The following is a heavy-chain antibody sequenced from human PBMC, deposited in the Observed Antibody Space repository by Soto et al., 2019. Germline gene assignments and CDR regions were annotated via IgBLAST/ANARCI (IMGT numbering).Heavy chain of an antibody. Sequence: PGGSLRLSCAASGFTFSSYAMSWVRQAPGKGLEWVAVISYDGSNKYYADSVKGRFTISRDNSKNTLYLQMNSLRAEDTAVYYCAKAEGSGSFIRNYYYYYGMDVWGQGTTVTVSS. CDR1: GFTFSSYA. D-gene: IGHD3-10*01. CDR3: AKAEGSGSFIRNYYYYYGMDV. J-gene: IGHJ6*02. V-gene: IGHV3-30*18. CDR2: ISYDGSNK.